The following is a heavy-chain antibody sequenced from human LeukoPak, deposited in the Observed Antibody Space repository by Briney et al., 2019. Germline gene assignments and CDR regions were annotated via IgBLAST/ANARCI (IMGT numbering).Heavy chain of an antibody. Sequence: GGSLRLSCAASGFTFSSYAMQWVRQAPGTGLEWVAVISSDANNKYYADSVKGRFTISRDNSKNTLYLQMNSLRVEDTAVYFCAREGPESSGYAGYFDYWGQGTLVTVSS. CDR1: GFTFSSYA. J-gene: IGHJ4*02. CDR2: ISSDANNK. CDR3: AREGPESSGYAGYFDY. V-gene: IGHV3-30*04. D-gene: IGHD3-22*01.